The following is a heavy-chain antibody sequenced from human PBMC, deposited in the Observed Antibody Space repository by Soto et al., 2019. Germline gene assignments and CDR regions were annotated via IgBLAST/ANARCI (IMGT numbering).Heavy chain of an antibody. D-gene: IGHD3-10*01. Sequence: QVQLVQSGAEVKKPGASVKVSCKASGYTFTSYGISWVRQAPGQGLEWMGWISAYNGNTNYAQKLQCRVTITTDTATSTAYIELRSLRSDDTAVYHCARAKGVTMCQGARWFAPWGQGTLVTVSS. CDR2: ISAYNGNT. CDR1: GYTFTSYG. V-gene: IGHV1-18*01. J-gene: IGHJ5*02. CDR3: ARAKGVTMCQGARWFAP.